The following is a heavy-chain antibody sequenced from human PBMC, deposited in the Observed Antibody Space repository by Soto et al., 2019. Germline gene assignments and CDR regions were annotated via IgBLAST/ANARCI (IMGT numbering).Heavy chain of an antibody. CDR1: GFTFSNYV. CDR2: ITGSGGT. D-gene: IGHD4-4*01. Sequence: EVQLLESGGGLVQPGGSLRLSCAVSGFTFSNYVMSWVRQAPGKGLEWVSAITGSGGTFYADSVRGRFTMSRDNSKTTLYLQMNSLRAGDTAVYYCAKEAATGAFSTYEVFDYWGQGTLVTVSS. CDR3: AKEAATGAFSTYEVFDY. V-gene: IGHV3-23*01. J-gene: IGHJ4*02.